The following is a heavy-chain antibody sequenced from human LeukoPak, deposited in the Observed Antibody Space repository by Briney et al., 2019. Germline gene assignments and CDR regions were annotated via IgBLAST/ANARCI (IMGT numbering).Heavy chain of an antibody. Sequence: GGSLRLSCAASGFTFSSYAMHWVRHATGKGLEWVSAIGTAGDTFYPGSVKGRFTIPRENAKNSLSLQMNSLRAEDTAVYYCVRQQTPHGNFDYWGQGTLVTVSS. D-gene: IGHD1-26*01. J-gene: IGHJ4*02. CDR3: VRQQTPHGNFDY. V-gene: IGHV3-13*01. CDR2: IGTAGDT. CDR1: GFTFSSYA.